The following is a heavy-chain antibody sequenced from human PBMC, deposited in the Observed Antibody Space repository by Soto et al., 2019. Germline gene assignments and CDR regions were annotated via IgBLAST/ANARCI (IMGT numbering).Heavy chain of an antibody. V-gene: IGHV4-34*01. CDR1: GGSFSGYY. CDR3: ARGGFLWFGELWGGKNWFDP. J-gene: IGHJ5*02. D-gene: IGHD3-10*01. Sequence: SETLSLTCAVYGGSFSGYYWSWIRQPPGKGLEWIGEINHSGSTNYNPSLKSRVTISVDTSKNQFSLKLSSVTAADTAVYYCARGGFLWFGELWGGKNWFDPWGQGTLVTVSS. CDR2: INHSGST.